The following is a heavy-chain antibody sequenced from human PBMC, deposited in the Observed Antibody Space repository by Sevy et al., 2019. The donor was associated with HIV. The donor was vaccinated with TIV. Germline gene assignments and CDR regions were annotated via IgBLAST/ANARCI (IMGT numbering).Heavy chain of an antibody. CDR3: ARGSIAARRVNWFDP. V-gene: IGHV4-30-2*01. Sequence: SETLSLTCAVSGGSISSGGYSWSWIRQPPGKGLEWIGYIYHSGSTYYNPSLRSRVTISVDRSKNQFSLKLSSVTAADTAVYYWARGSIAARRVNWFDPWGQGTLVTVSS. J-gene: IGHJ5*02. CDR1: GGSISSGGYS. D-gene: IGHD6-6*01. CDR2: IYHSGST.